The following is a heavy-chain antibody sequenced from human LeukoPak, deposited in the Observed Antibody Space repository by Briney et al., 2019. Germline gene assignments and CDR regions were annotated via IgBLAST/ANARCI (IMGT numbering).Heavy chain of an antibody. V-gene: IGHV1-69*04. CDR3: ARSRTKYELRYFDWLLSYIDY. Sequence: ASVKVSCKASGGTFSSYAISWVRQAPGQGLEWMGRIIPILGIANYAQKFQGRVTITADKSTSTAYMELSSLRSEDTAVYYCARSRTKYELRYFDWLLSYIDYWDQGTLVTVSS. J-gene: IGHJ4*02. CDR1: GGTFSSYA. D-gene: IGHD3-9*01. CDR2: IIPILGIA.